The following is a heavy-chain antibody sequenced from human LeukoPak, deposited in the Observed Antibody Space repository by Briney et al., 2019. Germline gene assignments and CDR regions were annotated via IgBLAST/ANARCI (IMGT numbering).Heavy chain of an antibody. CDR3: ARLYYDSSGYYQICYFDY. CDR1: GGSISSSSYY. J-gene: IGHJ4*02. Sequence: PSETLSLTCTVSGGSISSSSYYWGWIRQPPGKGLEWIGSIYYSGSTYYNPSLKSRVTISVDTSKNQFSPNLSSVTAADTAVYYCARLYYDSSGYYQICYFDYWGQGTLVTVSS. D-gene: IGHD3-22*01. V-gene: IGHV4-39*01. CDR2: IYYSGST.